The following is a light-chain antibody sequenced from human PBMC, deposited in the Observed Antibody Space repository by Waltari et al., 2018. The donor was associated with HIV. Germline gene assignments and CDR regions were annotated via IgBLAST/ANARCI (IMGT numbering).Light chain of an antibody. CDR3: QSYDASNQWV. V-gene: IGLV6-57*03. J-gene: IGLJ3*02. CDR1: SGSIATHY. Sequence: NFMLTQPHSVSASPGKTVTISCTRSSGSIATHYVQWYQQRPGSAPTIVIYDDNQRPSGVPNRFSGSIDSSSNSASLTISGLKTEDEADYYCQSYDASNQWVFGGGTKLTVL. CDR2: DDN.